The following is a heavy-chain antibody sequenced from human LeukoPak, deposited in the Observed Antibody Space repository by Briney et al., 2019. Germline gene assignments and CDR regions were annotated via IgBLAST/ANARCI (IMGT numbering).Heavy chain of an antibody. Sequence: SGGSVRLSCEASGYSFSYLELNWHRQAPGLGLVGLSYINSGGTTKYYADSVKGRFTIYRDNAKKSLYLQMNSLTADDTAVYYCARDRPRSYSYYVFDFWGQGNLVIVSP. D-gene: IGHD3-16*02. CDR3: ARDRPRSYSYYVFDF. J-gene: IGHJ4*02. CDR2: INSGGTTK. CDR1: GYSFSYLE. V-gene: IGHV3-48*03.